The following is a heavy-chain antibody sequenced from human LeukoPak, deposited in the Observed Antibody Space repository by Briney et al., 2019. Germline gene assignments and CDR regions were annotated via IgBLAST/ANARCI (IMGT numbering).Heavy chain of an antibody. J-gene: IGHJ1*01. V-gene: IGHV4-34*01. CDR3: ARGKRRGYSYGIEYFQH. CDR1: GGSFSGYY. D-gene: IGHD5-18*01. CDR2: INHSGST. Sequence: SETLSLTCAVYGGSFSGYYWSWIRQPPGKGLEWIGEINHSGSTNYNPSLKSRVTISVDTSKNQFSLKLSSVTAADTAVYYCARGKRRGYSYGIEYFQHWGQGTLVTVSS.